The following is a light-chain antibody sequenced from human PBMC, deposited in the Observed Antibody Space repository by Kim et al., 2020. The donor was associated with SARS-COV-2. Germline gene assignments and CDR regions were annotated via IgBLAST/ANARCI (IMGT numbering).Light chain of an antibody. CDR2: GKN. J-gene: IGLJ1*01. CDR3: NSRESIGNHRV. CDR1: SLSNYY. V-gene: IGLV3-19*01. Sequence: AGGQKGRITRQGDSLSNYYERWDQQKAGTAPVPVIYGKNNRPPGIPGPFPGPRSGNTASLNIPGAQAEDEAGYYCNSRESIGNHRVFGTGTKVTVL.